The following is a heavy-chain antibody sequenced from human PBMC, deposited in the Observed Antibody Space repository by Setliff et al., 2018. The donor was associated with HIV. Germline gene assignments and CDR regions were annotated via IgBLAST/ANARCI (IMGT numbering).Heavy chain of an antibody. D-gene: IGHD3-10*01. V-gene: IGHV4-59*11. Sequence: SETLSLTCTVSGVSTSIHYWVWIRQPAGRGLEWIGHIHYGGGTYYNPSLESRVSISRDTSKNQFSLNLRDVTAGDTALYYCARAVIRREDRGMWTKLWSAPNHMDVWG. J-gene: IGHJ6*03. CDR2: IHYGGGT. CDR3: ARAVIRREDRGMWTKLWSAPNHMDV. CDR1: GVSTSIHY.